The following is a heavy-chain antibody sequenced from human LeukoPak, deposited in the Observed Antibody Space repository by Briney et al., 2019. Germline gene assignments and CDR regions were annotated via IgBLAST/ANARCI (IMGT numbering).Heavy chain of an antibody. CDR3: ARGPPNWGYDY. CDR1: GYTFTSYD. V-gene: IGHV1-8*01. CDR2: MSPNSGDT. J-gene: IGHJ4*02. D-gene: IGHD7-27*01. Sequence: VASVKVSCKASGYTFTSYDSNWVRQATGQRPEWMGWMSPNSGDTGYAQKFQDRVTMTRNTSISTAYMELSSLRSDDTAVYYRARGPPNWGYDYWGPGTLVTVSS.